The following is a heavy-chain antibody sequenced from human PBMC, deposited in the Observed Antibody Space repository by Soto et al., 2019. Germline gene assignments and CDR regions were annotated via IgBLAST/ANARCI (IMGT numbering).Heavy chain of an antibody. CDR3: ARGPVPRCFDT. CDR1: GFTFSSYS. D-gene: IGHD4-17*01. V-gene: IGHV3-21*01. Sequence: EVQLVESGGGLVKPGGSLRLSCAASGFTFSSYSMNWVRQAPGKGLEWVSSISSSSSYIYYADSVKGRFTISRDNAKNSLYRQMSILRAEDTAVYYCARGPVPRCFDTWGQGTMVTVSS. CDR2: ISSSSSYI. J-gene: IGHJ5*02.